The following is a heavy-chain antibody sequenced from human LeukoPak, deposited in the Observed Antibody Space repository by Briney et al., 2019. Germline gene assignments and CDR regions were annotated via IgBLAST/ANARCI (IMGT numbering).Heavy chain of an antibody. J-gene: IGHJ4*02. V-gene: IGHV4-38-2*02. Sequence: SETLSLTCTVSGYSISSGYYWGWIRQPPGKGLEWIGSIYHSGSTYYNPSLKSRVTISVDTSKNQFSLKLSSVTAADTAVYYCARFVGHCGGDCYPDYWGQGTLVTVSS. D-gene: IGHD2-21*02. CDR2: IYHSGST. CDR3: ARFVGHCGGDCYPDY. CDR1: GYSISSGYY.